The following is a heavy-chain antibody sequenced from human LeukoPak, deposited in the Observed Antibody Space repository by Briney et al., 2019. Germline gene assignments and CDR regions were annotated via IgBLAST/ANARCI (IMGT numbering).Heavy chain of an antibody. Sequence: PSETLSLTCTVSGGSVSSGSYYWSWIRQPPGKGLEWIGYIYYSGSTNYNHSLKSRVTISVDTSKNQFSLKLSSVTAADTAVYYCARENTAMVTRLFDYWGQGTLVTVSS. CDR2: IYYSGST. V-gene: IGHV4-61*01. CDR3: ARENTAMVTRLFDY. CDR1: GGSVSSGSYY. D-gene: IGHD5-18*01. J-gene: IGHJ4*02.